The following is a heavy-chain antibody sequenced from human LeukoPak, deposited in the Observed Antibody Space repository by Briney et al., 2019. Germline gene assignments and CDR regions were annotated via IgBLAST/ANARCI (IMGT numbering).Heavy chain of an antibody. CDR3: ARGVGARYFDY. D-gene: IGHD1-26*01. V-gene: IGHV1-8*01. CDR2: MNPNSGNT. J-gene: IGHJ4*02. CDR1: GYTFTSYD. Sequence: ASVKVSCKASGYTFTSYDINWVRQATGQGLEWMGWMNPNSGNTGYAQKFQGRVTMTRDTSTSTVYMELSSLRSEDTAVYYCARGVGARYFDYWGQGTLVTVSS.